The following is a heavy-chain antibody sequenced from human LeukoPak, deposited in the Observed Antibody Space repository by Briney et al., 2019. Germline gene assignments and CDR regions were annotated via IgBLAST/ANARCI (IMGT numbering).Heavy chain of an antibody. CDR1: GGSISSSSYY. V-gene: IGHV4-61*05. Sequence: PSETLSLTCTVSGGSISSSSYYWGWIRQPPGKGLEWIGYIYYSGSTNYNPSLKSRVTISVDTSKNQFSLKLSSVTAADTAVYYCARIYSYDLYYYYGMDVWGQGTTVTVSS. D-gene: IGHD5-18*01. J-gene: IGHJ6*02. CDR2: IYYSGST. CDR3: ARIYSYDLYYYYGMDV.